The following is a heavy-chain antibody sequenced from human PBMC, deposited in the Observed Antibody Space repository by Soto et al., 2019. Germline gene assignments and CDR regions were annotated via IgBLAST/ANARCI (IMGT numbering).Heavy chain of an antibody. Sequence: ASVKVSCKASGYTFTSYDINWVRQATGQGLEWMGWMNPNSGNTGYAQKFQGRVTMTRNTSISTAYMELSSLRSEDTAVYYCAREGGAYYDYIWGSYRRDDSDIWGQGTMVTVSS. V-gene: IGHV1-8*01. J-gene: IGHJ3*02. CDR1: GYTFTSYD. CDR3: AREGGAYYDYIWGSYRRDDSDI. CDR2: MNPNSGNT. D-gene: IGHD3-16*02.